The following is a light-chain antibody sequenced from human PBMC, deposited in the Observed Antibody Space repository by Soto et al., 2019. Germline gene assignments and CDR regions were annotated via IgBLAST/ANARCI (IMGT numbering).Light chain of an antibody. CDR1: TSNIGSRF. V-gene: IGLV1-51*01. J-gene: IGLJ2*01. CDR3: GTWDNTLNIGV. CDR2: DNN. Sequence: QSVLTQPPSISATPGQKVTISCSGSTSNIGSRFVSWYQVFPGTAPKLLIYDNNNRPSGIPDRFSASKSGTSATLGIAGLQTGDEADYYCGTWDNTLNIGVFGGGTQLTVL.